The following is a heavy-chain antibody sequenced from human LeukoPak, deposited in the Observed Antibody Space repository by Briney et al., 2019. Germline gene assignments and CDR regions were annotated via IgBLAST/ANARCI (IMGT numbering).Heavy chain of an antibody. V-gene: IGHV4-30-4*01. D-gene: IGHD4-17*01. Sequence: SETLSLTCTVSGGSISSGDYYWSWIRHPPGKGLEWIGYIYYSGSTYYNPSLKSRVTISVDTSKNQFSLKLSSVTAADTAVYYCARVSGYGDYVVDYWGQGTLVTVSS. CDR3: ARVSGYGDYVVDY. CDR2: IYYSGST. CDR1: GGSISSGDYY. J-gene: IGHJ4*02.